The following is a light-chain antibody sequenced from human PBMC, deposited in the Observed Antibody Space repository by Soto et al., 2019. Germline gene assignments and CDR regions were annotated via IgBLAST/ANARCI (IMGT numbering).Light chain of an antibody. CDR3: QQYNDWPLL. CDR2: HTS. V-gene: IGKV3-15*01. J-gene: IGKJ2*01. CDR1: QSVSTS. Sequence: EIVMTQSPATLSVSPGERATLSCRASQSVSTSLAWYQQKPGQAPRLLIYHTSTRATGIPARFSGSGSGTEFTLTISSLQSEDFAVYYCQQYNDWPLLLGQGTKLEIK.